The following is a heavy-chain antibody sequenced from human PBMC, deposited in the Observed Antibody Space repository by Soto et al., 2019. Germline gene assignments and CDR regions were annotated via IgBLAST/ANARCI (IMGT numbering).Heavy chain of an antibody. CDR1: GFTVSSNY. V-gene: IGHV3-53*01. D-gene: IGHD4-17*01. CDR3: ARESGYGDYLFDY. CDR2: IYSGGST. Sequence: GGSLRLSCAASGFTVSSNYMSWVRQAPGKGLEWVSVIYSGGSTYYADFVRGRFTISRDNSKNTLYLQMNSLRAEDTAVYYCARESGYGDYLFDYWGQGTLVTVSS. J-gene: IGHJ4*02.